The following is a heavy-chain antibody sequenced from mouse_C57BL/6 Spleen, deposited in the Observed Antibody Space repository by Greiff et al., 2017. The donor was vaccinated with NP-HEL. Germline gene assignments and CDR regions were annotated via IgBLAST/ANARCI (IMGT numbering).Heavy chain of an antibody. CDR2: ISYDGSN. CDR1: GYSITSGYY. CDR3: AREIYYGNYATY. V-gene: IGHV3-6*01. Sequence: EVKLQESGPGLVKPSQSLSLTCSVTGYSITSGYYWNWIRQFPGNQLEWMGYISYDGSNNYNPSLKNRISITRDTSKNQFFLKLNSVTTEDTATYYCAREIYYGNYATYWGQGTLVTVSA. D-gene: IGHD2-1*01. J-gene: IGHJ3*01.